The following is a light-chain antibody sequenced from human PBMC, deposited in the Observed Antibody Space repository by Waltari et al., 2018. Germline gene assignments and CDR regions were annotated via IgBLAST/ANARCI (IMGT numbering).Light chain of an antibody. CDR3: QQYDAYALT. J-gene: IGKJ4*01. V-gene: IGKV1-5*03. CDR2: EAS. CDR1: QSIRSS. Sequence: DIQMTQSPSTLSASVGDRVTIPCRASQSIRSSLAWYQQKTGKAPKFLIYEASSLESGVPSRFSGSGSGTEFTLTISSLQPDDFATYFCQQYDAYALTFGGGTKVEIK.